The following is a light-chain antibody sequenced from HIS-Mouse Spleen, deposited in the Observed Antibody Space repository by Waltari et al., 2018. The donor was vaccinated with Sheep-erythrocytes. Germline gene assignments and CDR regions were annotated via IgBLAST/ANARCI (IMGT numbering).Light chain of an antibody. J-gene: IGLJ1*01. Sequence: QSALTQPRSVSGSPGQSVTISCTGTSSDVGGYNYVSWYQQHPGKAPKLMIYDVSKRASGVPDRFSGSKSGNPASLTISGLQAEDEADYYCCSYAGSYNHVFATGTKVTVL. CDR3: CSYAGSYNHV. CDR1: SSDVGGYNY. CDR2: DVS. V-gene: IGLV2-11*01.